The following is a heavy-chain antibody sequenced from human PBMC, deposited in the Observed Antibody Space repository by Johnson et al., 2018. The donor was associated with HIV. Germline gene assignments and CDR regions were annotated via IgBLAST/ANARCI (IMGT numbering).Heavy chain of an antibody. CDR1: GFTFSSYW. CDR3: ARDLAGPWGI. V-gene: IGHV3-7*01. Sequence: VQLVESGGGLVQPGGSLRLSCAASGFTFSSYWMSWVRQAPGKGLEWVANIKQEGSEKYYVDSVKGRFTSSRDNAKNSLYLKMNRRRAGDPAVYYCARDLAGPWGIWGQGTMVTVSS. D-gene: IGHD1-26*01. J-gene: IGHJ3*02. CDR2: IKQEGSEK.